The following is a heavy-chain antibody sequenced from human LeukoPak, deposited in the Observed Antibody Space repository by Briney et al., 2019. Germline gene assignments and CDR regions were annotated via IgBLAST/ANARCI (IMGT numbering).Heavy chain of an antibody. V-gene: IGHV1-69*04. CDR3: ARDEAGYSSGWYGGDFDY. J-gene: IGHJ4*02. CDR2: IIPILGIA. Sequence: SVKVSYKASGGTFSSYAISWVRQAPGQGLEWMGRIIPILGIANYAQKFQGRVTITADKSTSTAYMELSSLRSEDTAVYYCARDEAGYSSGWYGGDFDYWGQGTLVTVSS. D-gene: IGHD6-19*01. CDR1: GGTFSSYA.